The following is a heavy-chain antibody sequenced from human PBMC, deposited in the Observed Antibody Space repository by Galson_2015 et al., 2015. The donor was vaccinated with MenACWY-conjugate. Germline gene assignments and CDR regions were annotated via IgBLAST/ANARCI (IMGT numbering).Heavy chain of an antibody. D-gene: IGHD3-9*01. Sequence: SLRLSCAASGFTFSDHYLDWVRQAPGKGLEWIGRSRDNTNSYTTEYAASVKGRFTISRDHSKNSLYLHMNSLKTEDTAVYYCVKTLTPVNSVASPWGQGTLVTVSS. CDR3: VKTLTPVNSVASP. J-gene: IGHJ4*02. CDR2: SRDNTNSYTT. CDR1: GFTFSDHY. V-gene: IGHV3-72*01.